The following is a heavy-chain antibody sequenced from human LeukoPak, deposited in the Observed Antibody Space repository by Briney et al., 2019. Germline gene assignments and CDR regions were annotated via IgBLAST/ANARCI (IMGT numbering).Heavy chain of an antibody. D-gene: IGHD1-26*01. V-gene: IGHV1-2*06. Sequence: ASVKVSCKASGYTFTQYFIHWVRQAPGQGLEWMGRIRSDSGNTEYAQGFQGRVTMTRDTSITTVYMELHSLTFDDAAVYYCARDLSSTPNWELDYWGQGALVTVSS. CDR1: GYTFTQYF. CDR2: IRSDSGNT. J-gene: IGHJ4*02. CDR3: ARDLSSTPNWELDY.